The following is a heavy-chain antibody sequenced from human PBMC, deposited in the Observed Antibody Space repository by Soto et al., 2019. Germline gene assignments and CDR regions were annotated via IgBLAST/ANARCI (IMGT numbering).Heavy chain of an antibody. D-gene: IGHD3-9*01. CDR3: AKDELRYFDWLPEPLDYYYGMDV. V-gene: IGHV3-23*01. CDR1: GFTFSSYA. J-gene: IGHJ6*02. CDR2: ISGSGGST. Sequence: GGSLRLSCAASGFTFSSYAMSWVRQAPGKGLEWVSAISGSGGSTYYADSVKGRFTISRDNSKNTLYLQMNSLRAEDTAVYYCAKDELRYFDWLPEPLDYYYGMDVWGQGTTVTVSS.